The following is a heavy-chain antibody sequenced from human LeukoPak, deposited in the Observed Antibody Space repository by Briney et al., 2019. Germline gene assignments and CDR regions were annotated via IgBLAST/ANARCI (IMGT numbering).Heavy chain of an antibody. Sequence: ASVKVSCKASGYTFTGYYMHWVRQAPGQGLEWMGWINPNSGVTDYVQKFQGRVTMTRDTSISTAYMELSRLRSDDTAVYYCARGSRGIFGVVIISFDYWGQGTLVTVSS. CDR2: INPNSGVT. CDR1: GYTFTGYY. J-gene: IGHJ4*02. CDR3: ARGSRGIFGVVIISFDY. D-gene: IGHD3-3*01. V-gene: IGHV1-2*02.